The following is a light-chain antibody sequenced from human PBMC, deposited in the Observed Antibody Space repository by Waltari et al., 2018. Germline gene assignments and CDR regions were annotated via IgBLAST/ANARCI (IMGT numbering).Light chain of an antibody. CDR3: YSRNSDDFTYV. Sequence: SSELSQDPTVSVALGQAVNITCQGDSLRRYFVSWYQQKPGQAPGLVSYGKNKRPSGIPDRFSGSRSGNTASLTIAGAEAADEADYYCYSRNSDDFTYVFGTGTKLTVL. V-gene: IGLV3-19*01. CDR2: GKN. J-gene: IGLJ1*01. CDR1: SLRRYF.